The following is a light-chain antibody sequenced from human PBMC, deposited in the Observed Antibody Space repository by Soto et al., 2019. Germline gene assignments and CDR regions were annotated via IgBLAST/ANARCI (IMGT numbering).Light chain of an antibody. CDR1: SSDVGSSNL. CDR3: CSFAGSSTYV. J-gene: IGLJ1*01. V-gene: IGLV2-23*01. Sequence: QSVLTQPASVSGSPGQSITISCTGTSSDVGSSNLVSWYQQHPGKAPKVMIYEGTQRPSGVSNRFSGSKSGNTASLTISGLQAEDEADYYCCSFAGSSTYVFGTGTKLTV. CDR2: EGT.